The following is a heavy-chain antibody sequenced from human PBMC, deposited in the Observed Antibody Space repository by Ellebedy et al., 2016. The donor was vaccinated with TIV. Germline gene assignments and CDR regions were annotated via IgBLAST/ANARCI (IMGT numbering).Heavy chain of an antibody. Sequence: MPSETLSLTCTVSGGPISSSPYHWGWIRQPPGKGLEWIGSISYSGGTYYSPSLKSRVTISVDTSKNHFSLKLSSVTAADTAVYYCGWDCSSTSCRGGYWGRGTLVTVSS. J-gene: IGHJ4*02. CDR1: GGPISSSPYH. CDR3: GWDCSSTSCRGGY. V-gene: IGHV4-39*02. D-gene: IGHD2-2*01. CDR2: ISYSGGT.